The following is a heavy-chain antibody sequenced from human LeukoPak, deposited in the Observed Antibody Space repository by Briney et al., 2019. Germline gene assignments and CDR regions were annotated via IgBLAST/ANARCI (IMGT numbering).Heavy chain of an antibody. CDR1: RFPFSGYW. Sequence: GGSLRLSCVASRFPFSGYWMDWVRQAPGKGMEWVANINQDGTNQYYAASVKGRFSISRDNAKNSLSLQMNSLRAEDTAVYYCSRSLDYLGQGALVTVSS. CDR2: INQDGTNQ. J-gene: IGHJ4*02. CDR3: SRSLDY. V-gene: IGHV3-7*01.